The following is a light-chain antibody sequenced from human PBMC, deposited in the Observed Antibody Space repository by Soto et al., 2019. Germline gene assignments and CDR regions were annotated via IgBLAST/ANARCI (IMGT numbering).Light chain of an antibody. V-gene: IGLV2-14*03. CDR3: ISYTTISTYV. CDR2: DVS. CDR1: SSDVGSYNY. Sequence: QSALTQPASVSGSPGQSIASSCTGTSSDVGSYNYVSWYQHHPGKAPKVMIYDVSSRPSGVSNRFSGSKSGSTASLTISGLQAEDEADYYCISYTTISTYVFGTGTKVTVL. J-gene: IGLJ1*01.